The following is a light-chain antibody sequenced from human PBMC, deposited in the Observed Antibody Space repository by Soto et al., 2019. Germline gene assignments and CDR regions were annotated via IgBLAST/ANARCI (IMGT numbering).Light chain of an antibody. CDR3: QQSYSIPLT. CDR1: QSINSY. CDR2: AGP. V-gene: IGKV1-39*01. Sequence: DIQMTQSPSSLSASVGDRVTITCRASQSINSYISWYQQKPGKAPNLLIYAGPSLQSGVPSRFSGSGSGTDFTLTISSLQSEDFATYYCQQSYSIPLTFGGGTKVDIK. J-gene: IGKJ4*01.